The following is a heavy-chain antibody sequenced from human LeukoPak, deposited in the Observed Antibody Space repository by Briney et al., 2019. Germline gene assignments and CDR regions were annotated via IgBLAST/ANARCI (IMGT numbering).Heavy chain of an antibody. V-gene: IGHV4-30-2*01. CDR3: AKMGSITGTIDAFDI. CDR1: GGSISSGGYY. CDR2: IYYSGST. J-gene: IGHJ3*02. Sequence: SQTLSLTCTVSGGSISSGGYYWSWIRQPPGKGLEWIGYIYYSGSTYYNPSLKSRVTISVDRSKNQFSLKLSSVTAADTAVYYCAKMGSITGTIDAFDIWGQGTMVTVSS. D-gene: IGHD1-7*01.